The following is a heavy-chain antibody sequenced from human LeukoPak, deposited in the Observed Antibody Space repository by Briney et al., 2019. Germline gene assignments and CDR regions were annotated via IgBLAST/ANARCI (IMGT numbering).Heavy chain of an antibody. J-gene: IGHJ3*02. CDR1: GYSISSGYY. CDR2: IYHSGST. CDR3: ARGLISSWYEAFDI. V-gene: IGHV4-38-2*02. Sequence: SETLSLTCTVSGYSISSGYYWGWIRQPPGKGLEWIGSIYHSGSTYYNPSLKSRVTISVDTSKNQFSLKLSSVTAADTAVYYCARGLISSWYEAFDIWGQGTMVTVSS. D-gene: IGHD6-13*01.